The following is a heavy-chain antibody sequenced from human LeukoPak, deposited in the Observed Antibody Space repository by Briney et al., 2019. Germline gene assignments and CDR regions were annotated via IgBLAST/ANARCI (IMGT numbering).Heavy chain of an antibody. CDR3: ARAAPRDCSGGSWFFDWFDP. V-gene: IGHV1-2*02. J-gene: IGHJ5*02. Sequence: GASVKVSCKASGYTFTDYYVHWVRQAPGQGLEWMGWINPNSGGTNYAQKFQGRVTMTRDTSTSTVYMELNSLTSDDTAVYYCARAAPRDCSGGSWFFDWFDPWGQGTLVTVSS. CDR2: INPNSGGT. D-gene: IGHD2-15*01. CDR1: GYTFTDYY.